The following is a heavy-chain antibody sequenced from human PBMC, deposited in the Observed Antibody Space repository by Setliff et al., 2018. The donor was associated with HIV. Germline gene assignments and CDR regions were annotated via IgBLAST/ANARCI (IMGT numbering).Heavy chain of an antibody. J-gene: IGHJ4*02. CDR1: GFTFDDYA. CDR2: ITWNSGSI. V-gene: IGHV3-9*03. D-gene: IGHD6-13*01. Sequence: GGSLRLSCAASGFTFDDYAMHWVRQAPGKGLEWVSGITWNSGSIAYADAVKGRFTISRDNAKNSLYLQMNSLRAEDMALYYCAKGRYSSSWYDFDYWGQGTLVTVSS. CDR3: AKGRYSSSWYDFDY.